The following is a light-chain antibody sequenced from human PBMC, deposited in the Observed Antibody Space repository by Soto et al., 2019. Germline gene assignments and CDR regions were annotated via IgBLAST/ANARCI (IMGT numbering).Light chain of an antibody. J-gene: IGKJ4*01. V-gene: IGKV1-33*01. CDR3: QQYDSLPLT. CDR2: DSS. Sequence: DLEMTQSPSSLSASVGDRVTITCQASEDIRNYLNWYQQKPGKAPKLLIYDSSNVERGVPSKFRGSGSGTHFSFTISGLQPEDVATYYCQQYDSLPLTFGGGTKVDIK. CDR1: EDIRNY.